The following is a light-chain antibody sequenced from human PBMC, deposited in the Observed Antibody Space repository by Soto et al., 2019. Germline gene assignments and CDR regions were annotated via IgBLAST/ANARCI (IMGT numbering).Light chain of an antibody. CDR1: SANIGAGYD. CDR2: GDN. CDR3: QSYDNSLSGSWI. J-gene: IGLJ2*01. Sequence: QPVLTQPPSVSGAPGLRGTISCTGNSANIGAGYDVHWYQQLPGTAPKLRIYGDNNRPSGVPDRFSGSKSGTSASLAITGLQAEDEADYYCQSYDNSLSGSWIFGGGTKLTVL. V-gene: IGLV1-40*01.